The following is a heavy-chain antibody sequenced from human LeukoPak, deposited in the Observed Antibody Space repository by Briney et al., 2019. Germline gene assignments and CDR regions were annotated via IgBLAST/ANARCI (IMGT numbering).Heavy chain of an antibody. CDR2: IKSDGST. J-gene: IGHJ1*01. CDR1: GFTFSTYW. CDR3: ARAPSEIGGYYPEYFRH. D-gene: IGHD3-22*01. Sequence: GGSLRLSGAASGFTFSTYWMHWVRQAPGKGLVWVSRIKSDGSTNYADSVKGRFTISRDNAKNTVTLQMNSLRPEDTGVYYCARAPSEIGGYYPEYFRHWGQGTLVTVSS. V-gene: IGHV3-74*01.